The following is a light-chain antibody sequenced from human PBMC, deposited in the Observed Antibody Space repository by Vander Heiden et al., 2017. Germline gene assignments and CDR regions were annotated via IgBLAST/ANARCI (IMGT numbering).Light chain of an antibody. CDR1: NMGRKS. CDR3: QGWDRSSDHWV. V-gene: IGLV3-21*02. Sequence: SSVLTHPPSVSVAPGQTARLTCGGKNMGRKSSHGYQHKPGQAPLLVVYDESDRHSGIPELVSGSNSGNTATLTMSRVEAGDEADYDCQGWDRSSDHWVVGGGTKLTVL. CDR2: DES. J-gene: IGLJ3*02.